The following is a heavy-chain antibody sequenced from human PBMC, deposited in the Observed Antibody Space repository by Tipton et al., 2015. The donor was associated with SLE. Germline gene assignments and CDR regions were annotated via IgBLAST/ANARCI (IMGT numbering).Heavy chain of an antibody. V-gene: IGHV4-39*07. Sequence: TLSLTCTVSGGSISSSSYYWGWIRQPPGKGLEWIGSIYYSGCTYYNPSLKSRVTISVDTSKNQFSLKLSSVTAADTAVYYCARGWVRSGYFTFDYWGQGALITVSS. CDR2: IYYSGCT. CDR1: GGSISSSSYY. CDR3: ARGWVRSGYFTFDY. D-gene: IGHD3-3*01. J-gene: IGHJ4*02.